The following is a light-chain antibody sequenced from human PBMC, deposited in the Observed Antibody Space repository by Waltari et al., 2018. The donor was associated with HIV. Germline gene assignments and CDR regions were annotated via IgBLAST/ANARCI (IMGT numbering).Light chain of an antibody. CDR2: GAS. Sequence: AIQLSQPPSSLPASVGDRVSITCRASQEIGNDLAWYQQKLGEAPKLLIYGASNLLSGVSSRFSGSRCGREFTLTISGLQPEDVAIYYCRQDYTYPRTFGQGTNLDI. CDR1: QEIGND. V-gene: IGKV1-6*01. CDR3: RQDYTYPRT. J-gene: IGKJ2*01.